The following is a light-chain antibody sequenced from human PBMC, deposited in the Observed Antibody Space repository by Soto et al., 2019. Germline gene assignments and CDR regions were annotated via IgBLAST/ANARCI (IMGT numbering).Light chain of an antibody. CDR3: QQTYSTFPFT. CDR2: GAS. Sequence: DIQMTQSPSSLSASLGDRVTISCRASQVINTYLNWYQRKPGKAPKLLIYGASNLQSGVPSRFTGSGSGTDFTLTITSLQPEDSATYYCQQTYSTFPFTFGQGTKLEIQ. J-gene: IGKJ2*01. V-gene: IGKV1-39*01. CDR1: QVINTY.